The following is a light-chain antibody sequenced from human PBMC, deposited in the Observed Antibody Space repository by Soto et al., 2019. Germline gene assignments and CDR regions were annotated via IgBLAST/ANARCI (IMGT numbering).Light chain of an antibody. J-gene: IGLJ3*02. Sequence: QSALTQPPSASGSPGQSVTISCTGTSSDVGGYNYVSWYQQYPGRDPKLMIYEVTTRPSGVPDRFSGSKSGNTASLTVSGLPAEDEGDDYCGSYAASHNFYFLFGGGTKVTVL. CDR3: GSYAASHNFYFL. CDR2: EVT. CDR1: SSDVGGYNY. V-gene: IGLV2-8*01.